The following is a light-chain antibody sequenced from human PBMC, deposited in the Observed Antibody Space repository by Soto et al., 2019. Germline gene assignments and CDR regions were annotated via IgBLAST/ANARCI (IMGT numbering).Light chain of an antibody. J-gene: IGLJ1*01. CDR3: STYAGSRYV. CDR1: SSDVGGYNY. CDR2: EVS. Sequence: QSALTQPPSASGSPGQSFTISCTGTSSDVGGYNYVSWYQPHPGKPPRLMIYEVSKRPSGVPDRSSGSKSGNTASLTVAGLQAEDEADYYCSTYAGSRYVFGTGTKVTV. V-gene: IGLV2-8*01.